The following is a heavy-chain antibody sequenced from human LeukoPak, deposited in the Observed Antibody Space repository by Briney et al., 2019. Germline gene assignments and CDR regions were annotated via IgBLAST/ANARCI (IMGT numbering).Heavy chain of an antibody. CDR2: IYYSGST. Sequence: SETLSLTCTVSGGSISSYYWSWIRQPPGKGLERIGYIYYSGSTNYNPSLKSRVTISVDTSKNQISLKLSSVTAADTAVYYCARDGYCSGGSCHHDAFDIWGQGTMVTVSS. D-gene: IGHD2-15*01. J-gene: IGHJ3*02. V-gene: IGHV4-59*01. CDR3: ARDGYCSGGSCHHDAFDI. CDR1: GGSISSYY.